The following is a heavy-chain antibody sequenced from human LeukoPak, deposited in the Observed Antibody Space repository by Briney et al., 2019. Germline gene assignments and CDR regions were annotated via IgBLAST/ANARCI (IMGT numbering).Heavy chain of an antibody. V-gene: IGHV3-72*01. D-gene: IGHD1-26*01. CDR3: ARGTVLVGATRFFEY. CDR1: GFTFSDHY. J-gene: IGHJ4*02. CDR2: ARDRAHSYTT. Sequence: GGSLSLSCAASGFTFSDHYMDWVRQAPGKGLEWVGRARDRAHSYTTAYAASVEGIFTVSRDDSKNSLYLQMNSLKTEDTAVSYCARGTVLVGATRFFEYWGQGTLVTVSS.